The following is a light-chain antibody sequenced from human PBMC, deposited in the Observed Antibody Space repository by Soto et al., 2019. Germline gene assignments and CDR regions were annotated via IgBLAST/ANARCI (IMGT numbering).Light chain of an antibody. CDR1: QSVSSSY. V-gene: IGKV3-20*01. CDR3: QHYVMSPQFT. Sequence: EIVLTQSPGTLSLSPGERATLSCRASQSVSSSYLAWYQQKPGQAPRLLIYGASSRATGIPDRFSGSGSGKDFTLTISGLEPEDFAVYYCQHYVMSPQFTFGTGTKVDI. CDR2: GAS. J-gene: IGKJ3*01.